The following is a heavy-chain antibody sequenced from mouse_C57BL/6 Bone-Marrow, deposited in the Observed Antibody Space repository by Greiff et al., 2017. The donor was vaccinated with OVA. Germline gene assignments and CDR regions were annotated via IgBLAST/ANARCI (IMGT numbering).Heavy chain of an antibody. CDR3: ARRHRLRYAMDY. CDR2: IYPSDSET. Sequence: VQLQQSGAELVRPGSSVKLSCKASGYTFTSYWMDWVKQRPGQGLEWIGNIYPSDSETHYNQKFKDKATLTVDKSSSTAYMQLSSLTSEDSAVYYCARRHRLRYAMDYWGQGTSVTVSS. D-gene: IGHD3-2*02. J-gene: IGHJ4*01. CDR1: GYTFTSYW. V-gene: IGHV1-61*01.